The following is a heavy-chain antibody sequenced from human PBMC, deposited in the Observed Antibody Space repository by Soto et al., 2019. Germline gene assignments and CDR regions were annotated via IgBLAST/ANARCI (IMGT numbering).Heavy chain of an antibody. Sequence: PGGSLRLSCTASGFTFDDYAMHWVRQGPGRGLEWVSGITWNSGEIAYADSVKGRFTIARDDDNNSLYLQMNSLRPEDTALYYCVKDSYADFHRVLSTAEYFFGYWGHGTLVTVSS. V-gene: IGHV3-9*01. D-gene: IGHD2-15*01. CDR2: ITWNSGEI. CDR1: GFTFDDYA. J-gene: IGHJ4*01. CDR3: VKDSYADFHRVLSTAEYFFGY.